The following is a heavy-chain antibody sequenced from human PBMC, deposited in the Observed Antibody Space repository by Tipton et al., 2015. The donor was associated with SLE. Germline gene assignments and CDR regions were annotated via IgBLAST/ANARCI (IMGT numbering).Heavy chain of an antibody. D-gene: IGHD5-12*01. J-gene: IGHJ4*02. CDR2: ISYDGSNK. CDR1: GFTFSSYA. CDR3: ANMVATAYFDY. V-gene: IGHV3-30*04. Sequence: SLRLSCAASGFTFSSYAMHWVRQAPGKGLEWVAVISYDGSNKYYADSVKGRFTISRDNSKNTLYLQMSSLRVEDTAVYYCANMVATAYFDYWGQGTLVTVSS.